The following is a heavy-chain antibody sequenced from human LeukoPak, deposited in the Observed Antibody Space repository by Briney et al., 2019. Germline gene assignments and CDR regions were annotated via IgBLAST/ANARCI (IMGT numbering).Heavy chain of an antibody. CDR2: IFYSGVT. CDR3: ARTTEGGYTYDYFYYYYMDV. D-gene: IGHD5-18*01. V-gene: IGHV4-59*01. CDR1: GGSISSYY. Sequence: PSETLSLTCNVSGGSISSYYWNWIRQPPGKGLEWIGYIFYSGVTKYNPSLKSRVTISIDTSKNQFSLKLSSVTAADTAVYYCARTTEGGYTYDYFYYYYMDVWGKGTTVTISS. J-gene: IGHJ6*03.